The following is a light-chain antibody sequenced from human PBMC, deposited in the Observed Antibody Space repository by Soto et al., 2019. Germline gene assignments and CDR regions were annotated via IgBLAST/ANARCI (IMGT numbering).Light chain of an antibody. CDR1: YSNIGIND. Sequence: QSVLTQPPSASGTPGQRVTVSCSGTYSNIGINDVHWYRQLSGTAPQILIYDTSQRATGVPDRFSSSRSGTSASLVISGLQTEDEADYHCAAWDDSLNGPAFGGGTKLTVL. V-gene: IGLV1-44*01. CDR2: DTS. J-gene: IGLJ2*01. CDR3: AAWDDSLNGPA.